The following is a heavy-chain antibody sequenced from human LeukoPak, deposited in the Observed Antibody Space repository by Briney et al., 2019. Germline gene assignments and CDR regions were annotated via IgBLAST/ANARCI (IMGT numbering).Heavy chain of an antibody. CDR1: GGSISSSSYY. J-gene: IGHJ2*01. V-gene: IGHV4-61*01. Sequence: PSETLSLTCTVSGGSISSSSYYWAWIRQPPGKGLEWIGYISYRGSTNYNPSLKSRVTISVDTSKNQLSPNLNSVTAADTAVYYCARDGGNSVYFDLWGRGTLATVSS. CDR2: ISYRGST. D-gene: IGHD4-23*01. CDR3: ARDGGNSVYFDL.